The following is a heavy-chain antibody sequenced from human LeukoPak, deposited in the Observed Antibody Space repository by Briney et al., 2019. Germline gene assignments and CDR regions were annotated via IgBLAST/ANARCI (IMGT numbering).Heavy chain of an antibody. CDR2: ICGCGGSA. CDR3: AKAVRATRGYYYSGIDV. J-gene: IGHJ6*04. D-gene: IGHD4-17*01. CDR1: RFTFSSYA. V-gene: IGHV3-23*01. Sequence: GWSLRLSRVASRFTFSSYAMTWVRQAPAKGLDWVSVICGCGGSAYYADSVKGRFTISRDSSLNPQYLQMNSLTAGNPAVYYCAKAVRATRGYYYSGIDVWGKGNTDTVSS.